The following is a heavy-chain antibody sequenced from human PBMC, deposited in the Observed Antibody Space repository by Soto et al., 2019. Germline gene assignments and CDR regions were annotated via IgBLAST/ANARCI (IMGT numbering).Heavy chain of an antibody. D-gene: IGHD3-22*01. V-gene: IGHV5-51*01. CDR2: IYPGDSDT. J-gene: IGHJ3*02. Sequence: GESLKISCKGSGYSFTSYWIGWVRQMPGKGLEWMGIIYPGDSDTRYSPSFQGQVTISADKSISTAYLQWSSLKASDTAMYYCAKSRTDYYDSSGYDAFDIWGQGTMVTVSS. CDR1: GYSFTSYW. CDR3: AKSRTDYYDSSGYDAFDI.